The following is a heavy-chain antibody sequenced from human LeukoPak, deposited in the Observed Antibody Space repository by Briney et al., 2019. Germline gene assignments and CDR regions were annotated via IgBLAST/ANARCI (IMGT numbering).Heavy chain of an antibody. V-gene: IGHV3-23*01. Sequence: GGSLRLSCAASGFTFSSYAMSWVRQAPGKGLEWVSAIRGSGGGTYYADSVKGRFTVSRDNSKNTLYLQMNSLRDEDTALYYCAKAGIGVVGYFDYWGQGTLVTVSS. J-gene: IGHJ4*02. CDR3: AKAGIGVVGYFDY. D-gene: IGHD6-19*01. CDR1: GFTFSSYA. CDR2: IRGSGGGT.